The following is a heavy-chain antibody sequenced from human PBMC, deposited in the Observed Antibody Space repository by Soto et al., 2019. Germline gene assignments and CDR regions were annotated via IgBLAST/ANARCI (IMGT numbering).Heavy chain of an antibody. D-gene: IGHD2-15*01. Sequence: ASVKVSCKASGYTFATYAIHWVRQAPGQRLEWMGWINAGNGDTGHSQKLQGRITITSDTSASTAYMELSSLRSEDTAVYYCERGLSPGYWGPAWLAPWGQGSLVTVSS. CDR2: INAGNGDT. CDR3: ERGLSPGYWGPAWLAP. J-gene: IGHJ5*02. V-gene: IGHV1-3*01. CDR1: GYTFATYA.